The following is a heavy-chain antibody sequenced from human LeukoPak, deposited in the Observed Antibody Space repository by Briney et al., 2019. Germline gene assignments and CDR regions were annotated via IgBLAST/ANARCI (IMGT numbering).Heavy chain of an antibody. D-gene: IGHD6-13*01. CDR2: ISSSSSYI. Sequence: GGSLRLSCAAYGFTFSSYSMNWVRPAPGKGLEWVSSISSSSSYIYYADSVKGRFTISRNNAKNSLYLQMNSLRAEDTAVYYCAKDSSSGAPGFDYWGQGTLVTVSS. J-gene: IGHJ4*02. V-gene: IGHV3-21*01. CDR3: AKDSSSGAPGFDY. CDR1: GFTFSSYS.